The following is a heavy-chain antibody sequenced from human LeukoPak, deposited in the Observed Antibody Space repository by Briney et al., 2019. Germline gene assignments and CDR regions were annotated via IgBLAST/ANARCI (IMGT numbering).Heavy chain of an antibody. V-gene: IGHV4-61*05. CDR3: ARRDSSGYYGH. CDR1: GGSISSSSYY. Sequence: SETLSLTCTVSGGSISSSSYYWSWIRQPPGKGLEWIGYIYYSGITNYNPSLRSRVTISVDTSKNQFTLNLSSVTAADTALYYCARRDSSGYYGHWGQGTLVTVSS. D-gene: IGHD3-22*01. CDR2: IYYSGIT. J-gene: IGHJ4*02.